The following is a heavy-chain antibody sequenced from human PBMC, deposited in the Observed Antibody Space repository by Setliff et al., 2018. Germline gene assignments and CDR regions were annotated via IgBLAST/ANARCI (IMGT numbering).Heavy chain of an antibody. CDR1: GFTFSSYA. D-gene: IGHD3-22*01. V-gene: IGHV3-30*04. Sequence: GGSLRLSCAASGFTFSSYAMHWVRQAPGKGLEWVAVISYDGSNKYYADSVKGRFIISRDNAKNSLYLQMNSLRDEDTAVYYCFGHDTYYYDSSGYYYSAFDIWGQGTMVTVSS. CDR3: FGHDTYYYDSSGYYYSAFDI. J-gene: IGHJ3*02. CDR2: ISYDGSNK.